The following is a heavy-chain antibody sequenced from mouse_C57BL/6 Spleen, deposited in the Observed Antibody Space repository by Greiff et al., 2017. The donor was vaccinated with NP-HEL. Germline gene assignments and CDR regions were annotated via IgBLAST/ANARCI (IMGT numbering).Heavy chain of an antibody. V-gene: IGHV1-82*01. Sequence: VQLQQSGPELVKPGASVKISCKASGYAFSSSWMNWVKQRPGKGLEWIGRIYPGDGDTNYNGKFKGKATLTADKSSTTAYMQLSSLTSEDSAVYFCAPSFDYWGQGTTLTVSS. CDR2: IYPGDGDT. J-gene: IGHJ2*01. CDR3: APSFDY. CDR1: GYAFSSSW.